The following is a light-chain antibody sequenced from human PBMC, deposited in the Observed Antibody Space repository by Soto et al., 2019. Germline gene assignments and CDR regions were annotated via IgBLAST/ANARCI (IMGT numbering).Light chain of an antibody. Sequence: QSAVTQPASVSGSPGQSITISCTGTSSDIGAYTLVSWYQQYPGKAPRLIIYEVSKRPSGISNRFSASKSDNTASLTISGLRADDEALYHCCSYTNINTRACVFGTGTKLTVL. CDR2: EVS. CDR3: CSYTNINTRACV. V-gene: IGLV2-23*02. J-gene: IGLJ1*01. CDR1: SSDIGAYTL.